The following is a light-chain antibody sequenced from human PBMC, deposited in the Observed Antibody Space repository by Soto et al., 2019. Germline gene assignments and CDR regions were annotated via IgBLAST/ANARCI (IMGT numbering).Light chain of an antibody. V-gene: IGLV2-14*01. CDR2: GGT. CDR1: SSDVGGYNY. Sequence: QSALTQPASVSGSPGQSITISCTGTSSDVGGYNYVSWYQQHPGIAPKLLIYGGTNRPSGVSTRFSGSKSSNTASLTISGLEAEDEADYHCSSYTSASTLLYLFGTGTKLTVL. CDR3: SSYTSASTLLYL. J-gene: IGLJ1*01.